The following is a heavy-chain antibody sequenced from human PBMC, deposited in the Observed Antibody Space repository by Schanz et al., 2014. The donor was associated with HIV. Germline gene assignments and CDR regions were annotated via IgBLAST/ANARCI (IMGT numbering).Heavy chain of an antibody. V-gene: IGHV1-2*02. CDR3: VKSSGWLYEHFDY. Sequence: QVQLVQSGAEVKKPGSSVKVSCKASGGTVYSNVISWVRQAPGQGLEWMGWINPNSGGADSAQKFQGRVTMTRDTSISTAYLELSRLRSEDTAVYYCVKSSGWLYEHFDYWGQGTVVTVSS. CDR1: GGTVYSNV. CDR2: INPNSGGA. D-gene: IGHD3-9*01. J-gene: IGHJ4*02.